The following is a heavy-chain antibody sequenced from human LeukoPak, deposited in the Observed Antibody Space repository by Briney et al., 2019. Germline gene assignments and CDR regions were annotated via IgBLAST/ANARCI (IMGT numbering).Heavy chain of an antibody. J-gene: IGHJ4*02. CDR2: ISAYNGNT. CDR3: ARDFFSAVTTGGSIDY. Sequence: SSVKVSYKPSRYTFSNYGISWVRQAPGQRLEWMGGISAYNGNTNYAQNLQGRVTMTTDTSTSTAYMELRSLRSDDTAVYYCARDFFSAVTTGGSIDYWGQGTLVTVSS. V-gene: IGHV1-18*01. D-gene: IGHD4-17*01. CDR1: RYTFSNYG.